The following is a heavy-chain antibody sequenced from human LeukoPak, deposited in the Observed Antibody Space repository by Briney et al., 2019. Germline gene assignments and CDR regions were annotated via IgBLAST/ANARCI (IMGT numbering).Heavy chain of an antibody. D-gene: IGHD6-13*01. CDR2: ISWNSGSI. CDR3: AKDRGGSSWSRLGYYYGMDV. Sequence: GGSLRLSCAASGFTFDDYAVHWVRQAPGKGLEWVSGISWNSGSIGYADSVKGRFTISRDNAKNSLYLQMNSLRAEDTALYYCAKDRGGSSWSRLGYYYGMDVWGQGTTVTVSS. J-gene: IGHJ6*02. V-gene: IGHV3-9*01. CDR1: GFTFDDYA.